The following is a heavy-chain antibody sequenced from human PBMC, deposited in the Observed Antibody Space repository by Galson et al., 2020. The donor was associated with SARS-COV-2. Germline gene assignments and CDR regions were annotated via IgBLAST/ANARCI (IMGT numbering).Heavy chain of an antibody. Sequence: GESLKISCAASGFTFDGYTMHWVRQAPGKGLEWVSLISWDGGGTYYADSVKGRFTVSRDNWKNSLYLQMNSLKTEDTAIYYCARDRGLLSTYYYYYGMDVWGQGTTVSVSS. D-gene: IGHD4-17*01. V-gene: IGHV3-43*01. CDR3: ARDRGLLSTYYYYYGMDV. J-gene: IGHJ6*02. CDR2: ISWDGGGT. CDR1: GFTFDGYT.